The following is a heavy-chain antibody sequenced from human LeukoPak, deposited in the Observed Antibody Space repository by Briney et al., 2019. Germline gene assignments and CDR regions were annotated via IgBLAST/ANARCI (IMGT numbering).Heavy chain of an antibody. Sequence: GGSLRLSCAASGFIFSSYSINWVRQAPGKGLEWVSYISSSRSYIHYADSVKGRFTISRDDAKNSLYLQMSNLRAEDTAVYYCARDLGGGFFDYWGQGTLVTVSS. V-gene: IGHV3-21*01. CDR1: GFIFSSYS. CDR2: ISSSRSYI. D-gene: IGHD3-16*01. J-gene: IGHJ4*02. CDR3: ARDLGGGFFDY.